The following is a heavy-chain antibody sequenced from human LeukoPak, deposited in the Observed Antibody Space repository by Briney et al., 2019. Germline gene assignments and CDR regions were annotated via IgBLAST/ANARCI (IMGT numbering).Heavy chain of an antibody. Sequence: SETLSLTCTVSGGSISSYYWSWIRQPPGKGLEWIGYIYYSGSTNYNPSLKSRVTISVDTSKDQFSLELSSVTAADTAVYYCASAYYYDSSGQPNDAFDIWGQGTMVTVSS. CDR1: GGSISSYY. D-gene: IGHD3-22*01. CDR2: IYYSGST. V-gene: IGHV4-59*08. J-gene: IGHJ3*02. CDR3: ASAYYYDSSGQPNDAFDI.